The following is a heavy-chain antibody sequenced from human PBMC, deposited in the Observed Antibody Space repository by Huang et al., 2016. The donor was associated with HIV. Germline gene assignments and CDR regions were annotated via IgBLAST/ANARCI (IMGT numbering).Heavy chain of an antibody. CDR3: TTDLDTAMDAFDI. D-gene: IGHD5-18*01. V-gene: IGHV3-15*01. J-gene: IGHJ3*02. CDR2: IKSKTDGGTT. Sequence: EVQLVESGGGLVKPGGSLRLSCAASGFTFSNAWMSWVRQAPGKGLEWVGRIKSKTDGGTTDDAAPVKGRFTISRDDSKNTLYLQMNSLKTEDTAVYYCTTDLDTAMDAFDIWGQGTMVTVSS. CDR1: GFTFSNAW.